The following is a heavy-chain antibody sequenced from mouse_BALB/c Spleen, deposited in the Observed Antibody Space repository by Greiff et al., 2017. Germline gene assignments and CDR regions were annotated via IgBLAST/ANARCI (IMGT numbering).Heavy chain of an antibody. CDR1: GYTFTSYW. CDR2: INPSTGYT. Sequence: QVHVKQSGAELAKPGASVKMSCKASGYTFTSYWMHWVKQRPGQGLEWIGYINPSTGYTEYNQKFKDKATLTADKSSSTAYMQLSSLTSEDSAVYYCARWDYRYDDAMDYWGQGTSVTVSS. D-gene: IGHD2-14*01. CDR3: ARWDYRYDDAMDY. J-gene: IGHJ4*01. V-gene: IGHV1-7*01.